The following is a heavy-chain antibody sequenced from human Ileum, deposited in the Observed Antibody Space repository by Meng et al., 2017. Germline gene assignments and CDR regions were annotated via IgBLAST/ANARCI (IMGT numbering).Heavy chain of an antibody. D-gene: IGHD2-15*01. CDR1: GDSISSGGYY. J-gene: IGHJ4*02. CDR3: ARIGFCSGRSCYGFFDY. CDR2: IYSSGGT. Sequence: QGSGPGLVKPSQTPSLTCTVSGDSISSGGYYWTWIRQHPGKGLEWIGYIYSSGGTYYTPSLKSLVTISLDTSKNQFSLRLSSVTAADTAVYYCARIGFCSGRSCYGFFDYWGQGTLVTVSS. V-gene: IGHV4-31*01.